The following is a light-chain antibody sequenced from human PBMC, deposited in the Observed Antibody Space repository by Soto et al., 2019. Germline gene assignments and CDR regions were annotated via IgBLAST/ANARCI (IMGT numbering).Light chain of an antibody. Sequence: QSVLTQPASVSGSLGQSITISCTGTRTDIGGYNYVSWYQQYPGKAPKLVICEVTSRPSGISDRFSGSKSGNTASLTISGLQAEDEADYFRTSYTNSKAYILFGGGTQLTVL. CDR2: EVT. CDR3: TSYTNSKAYIL. V-gene: IGLV2-14*01. CDR1: RTDIGGYNY. J-gene: IGLJ2*01.